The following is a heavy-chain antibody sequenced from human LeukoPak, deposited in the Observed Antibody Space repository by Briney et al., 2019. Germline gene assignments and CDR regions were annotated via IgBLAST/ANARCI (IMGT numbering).Heavy chain of an antibody. Sequence: PSQTLSLTCAVSGGSISSGGYSWSWIRQPPGKGLEWIGYIYHSGSTYYNPSLKSRVTISVDRSKNQFSLKLSSVTAADTAVYYCARDGNYGDFGYWGQGTLVTVSS. V-gene: IGHV4-30-2*01. CDR2: IYHSGST. CDR1: GGSISSGGYS. D-gene: IGHD4-17*01. J-gene: IGHJ4*02. CDR3: ARDGNYGDFGY.